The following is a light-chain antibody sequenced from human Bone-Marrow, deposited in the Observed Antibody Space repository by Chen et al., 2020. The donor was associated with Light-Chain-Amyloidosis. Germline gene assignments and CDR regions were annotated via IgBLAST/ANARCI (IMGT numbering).Light chain of an antibody. Sequence: EIVMTQFPLSLSVTPGESASISCRSSQSLLHRTGKKCLAWYLKKPGQSPQVLIYLGSNRASGVPDRFSGSGSGTDFTLRISRVEAEDVGIYYCMQTLDTPLTFGGGTKVEIK. J-gene: IGKJ4*01. CDR3: MQTLDTPLT. CDR1: QSLLHRTGKKC. V-gene: IGKV2-28*01. CDR2: LGS.